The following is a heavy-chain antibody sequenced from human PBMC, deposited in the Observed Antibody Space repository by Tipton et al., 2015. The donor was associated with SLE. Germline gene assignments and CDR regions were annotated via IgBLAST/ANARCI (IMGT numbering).Heavy chain of an antibody. CDR2: IKEDGSEK. CDR3: ARGKYYFDY. J-gene: IGHJ4*02. CDR1: SSSSYY. Sequence: SSSSYYWGWIRQPPGKGLEWVANIKEDGSEKHYVDSVKDRLTISRDNAKNLLYLQMNSLRAEDTAVYYCARGKYYFDYWGQGALVTVSS. V-gene: IGHV3-7*01.